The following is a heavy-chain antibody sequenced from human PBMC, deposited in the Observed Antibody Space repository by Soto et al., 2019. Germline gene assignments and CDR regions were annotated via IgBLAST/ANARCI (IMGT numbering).Heavy chain of an antibody. CDR2: IGTAGDT. Sequence: GGSLRLSCAASGFTFSSYDMHWVRQATGKGLEWVSAIGTAGDTYYPGSVKGRFTISRENAKNSLYLQMNSLRAEDTAVYYCARATPVLAGLAEQLVDWGQGTLVTVSS. CDR1: GFTFSSYD. V-gene: IGHV3-13*01. J-gene: IGHJ4*02. D-gene: IGHD6-13*01. CDR3: ARATPVLAGLAEQLVD.